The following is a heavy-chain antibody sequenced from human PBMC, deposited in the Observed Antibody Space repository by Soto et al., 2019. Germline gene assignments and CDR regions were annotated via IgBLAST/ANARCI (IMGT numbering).Heavy chain of an antibody. Sequence: PVGSLRLSCAASGFTFSSYSMNWVRQAPGKGLEWVSSISSSSSYIYYADSVKGRFTISRDNAKNSLYLQMNSLRAEDTAVYYYARDFTLGPRIAAAGTSFDYWGQGTLVTVSS. D-gene: IGHD6-13*01. CDR2: ISSSSSYI. V-gene: IGHV3-21*01. CDR3: ARDFTLGPRIAAAGTSFDY. CDR1: GFTFSSYS. J-gene: IGHJ4*02.